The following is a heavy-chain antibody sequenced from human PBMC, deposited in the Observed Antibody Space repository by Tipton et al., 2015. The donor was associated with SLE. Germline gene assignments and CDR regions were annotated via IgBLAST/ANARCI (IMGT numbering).Heavy chain of an antibody. Sequence: TLSLTCTVSGGSISSGGYYWSWIRQHPGKGLEWIGYIYYSGRTYYNPSLKSRVTISVDTSKNQFSLKLSSVTAADTAVYYCARGRQDNYFDYWGQGTLVNGSS. CDR1: GGSISSGGYY. CDR3: ARGRQDNYFDY. CDR2: IYYSGRT. V-gene: IGHV4-31*03. J-gene: IGHJ4*02. D-gene: IGHD2-15*01.